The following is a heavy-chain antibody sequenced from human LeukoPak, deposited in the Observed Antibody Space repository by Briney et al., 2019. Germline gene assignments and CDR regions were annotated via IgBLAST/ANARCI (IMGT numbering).Heavy chain of an antibody. D-gene: IGHD1-1*01. J-gene: IGHJ4*02. Sequence: GGSLRLSCAASGFTFSTYEMNWVRQAPGQGLEWGSYINSRGNTKHYSDSVKGRFTVSRDNAKNSLYLQMNSLRAEATAMYYCARDLNWSPDWWGQGTLVTVSS. CDR3: ARDLNWSPDW. V-gene: IGHV3-48*03. CDR1: GFTFSTYE. CDR2: INSRGNTK.